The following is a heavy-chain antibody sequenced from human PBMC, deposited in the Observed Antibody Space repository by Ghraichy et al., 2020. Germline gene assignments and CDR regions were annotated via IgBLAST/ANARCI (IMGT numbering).Heavy chain of an antibody. CDR1: GDNFRSHA. J-gene: IGHJ3*01. CDR2: IIPIFATA. CDR3: ARDRGDYLDSSGSKANPFDF. Sequence: SVKVSCKSSGDNFRSHAITWVRQVPGQGLEWMGEIIPIFATANYAQRFRDRVTITADESTSTVYMQLNSLRSEDTAVYYCARDRGDYLDSSGSKANPFDFWGQGTMVTVSA. D-gene: IGHD3-22*01. V-gene: IGHV1-69*13.